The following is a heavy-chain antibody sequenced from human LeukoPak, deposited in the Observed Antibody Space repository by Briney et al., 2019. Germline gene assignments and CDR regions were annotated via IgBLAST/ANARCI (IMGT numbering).Heavy chain of an antibody. D-gene: IGHD2-15*01. CDR1: GFSFSNFG. Sequence: GRSLRLSCAASGFSFSNFGMHWVRQAPGKGLEWVSATSGTSGRTYYADSVKGRFTISRDNSKNTLYLQMNSLRAEDTAVYYCANWGYSGGSCYPFDYWGQGTLVTVSS. CDR2: TSGTSGRT. V-gene: IGHV3-23*01. J-gene: IGHJ4*02. CDR3: ANWGYSGGSCYPFDY.